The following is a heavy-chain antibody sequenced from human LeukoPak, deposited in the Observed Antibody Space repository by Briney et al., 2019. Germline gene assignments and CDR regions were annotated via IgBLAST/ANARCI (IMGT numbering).Heavy chain of an antibody. D-gene: IGHD2-15*01. V-gene: IGHV3-7*01. CDR1: GLRFSSHW. CDR2: INQDGNSV. CDR3: ATTFPYCGDGSCAL. Sequence: GGSLRLSCAASGLRFSSHWMSWVRQAPGKGLEWVANINQDGNSVNYVDSVKGRVSISRDNANNALFLQMHSLRVEDTAMYYCATTFPYCGDGSCALGGQGAQVTVSS. J-gene: IGHJ4*02.